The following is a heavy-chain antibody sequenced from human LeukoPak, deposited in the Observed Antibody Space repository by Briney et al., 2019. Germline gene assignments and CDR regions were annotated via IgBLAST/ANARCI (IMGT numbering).Heavy chain of an antibody. Sequence: GGSLRLSCAASGFTFSSYGMHWVRQAPGKGLEWVAVISYDGSNKYYADSVKGRFTISRDNSKNTLYLQMNSLRAEDTAVYFCAKAKLIAVAGATDSWGQGTLVTVSS. CDR2: ISYDGSNK. CDR1: GFTFSSYG. V-gene: IGHV3-30*18. D-gene: IGHD6-19*01. J-gene: IGHJ4*02. CDR3: AKAKLIAVAGATDS.